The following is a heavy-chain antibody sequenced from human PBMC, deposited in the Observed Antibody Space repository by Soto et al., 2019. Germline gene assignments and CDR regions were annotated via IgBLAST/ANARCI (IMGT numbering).Heavy chain of an antibody. CDR3: ARGRGYSGYDWSGGDVDY. CDR1: GFTFSSYW. V-gene: IGHV3-74*01. D-gene: IGHD5-12*01. Sequence: PGGSLRLSCAASGFTFSSYWMHWVRQAPGKGLVWVSRINSDGSSTSYADSVKGRFTISRDNAKNTLYLQMNSLRAEDTAVYYCARGRGYSGYDWSGGDVDYWGQGTLVTSPQ. J-gene: IGHJ4*02. CDR2: INSDGSST.